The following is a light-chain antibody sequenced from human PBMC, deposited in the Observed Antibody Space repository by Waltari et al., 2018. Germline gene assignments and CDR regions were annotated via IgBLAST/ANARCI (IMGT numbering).Light chain of an antibody. Sequence: QSVLTQPPSASGTPGQRVTISCSGSSSNIGSNYVYWYQQLPGTAPKLLIDRNNQRPSGVPGRFSGSKSGTSASLAIIGLRAEDEADYYCAAWDDSLSGHVVFGGGTKLTVL. V-gene: IGLV1-47*01. CDR3: AAWDDSLSGHVV. CDR2: RNN. J-gene: IGLJ2*01. CDR1: SSNIGSNY.